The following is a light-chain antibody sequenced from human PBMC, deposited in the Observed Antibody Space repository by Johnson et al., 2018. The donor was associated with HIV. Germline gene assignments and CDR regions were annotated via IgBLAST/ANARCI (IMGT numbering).Light chain of an antibody. J-gene: IGLJ1*01. CDR3: GTWDSSLSGV. V-gene: IGLV1-51*01. CDR1: SSNIGNNY. Sequence: QSVLTQPPSVSAAPGQKVTISCSGSSSNIGNNYVSWYQQLPGTAPKLLIYDNNKRPSGIPDRFSGSKSGTSATLGITGLQTGDEADYYCGTWDSSLSGVFGTGTKVTCL. CDR2: DNN.